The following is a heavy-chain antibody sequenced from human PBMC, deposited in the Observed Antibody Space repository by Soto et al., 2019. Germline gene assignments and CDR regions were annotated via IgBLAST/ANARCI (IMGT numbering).Heavy chain of an antibody. J-gene: IGHJ4*02. V-gene: IGHV5-51*01. CDR1: GYSFSNYW. CDR3: ARHFYDYLDY. Sequence: GSLKISCKGSGYSFSNYWIAWVRQMPGKGLEWTGIIYPGDPDTRYSPSFQGQVTISVDKSISTAYLQWSSLKASDTAIYYCARHFYDYLDYWGQGILVTVSS. D-gene: IGHD3-16*01. CDR2: IYPGDPDT.